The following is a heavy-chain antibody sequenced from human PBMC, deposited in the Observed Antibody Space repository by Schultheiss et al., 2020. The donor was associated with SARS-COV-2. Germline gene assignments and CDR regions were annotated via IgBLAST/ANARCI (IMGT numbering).Heavy chain of an antibody. CDR1: GFSLSTSGLC. V-gene: IGHV2-70*11. CDR3: ARIWEGSLDV. CDR2: IDWDDDK. D-gene: IGHD1-26*01. J-gene: IGHJ6*02. Sequence: SGPTLVKPTQTLTLTCSVSGFSLSTSGLCVSWIRQPPGKALEWLARIDWDDDKYYSTSLKTRLTISKDTSKNQVVLTMTNMDPVDTATYYCARIWEGSLDVWGQGTTVTVSS.